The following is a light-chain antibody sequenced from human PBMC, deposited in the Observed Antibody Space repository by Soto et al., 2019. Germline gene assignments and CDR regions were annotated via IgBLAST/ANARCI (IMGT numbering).Light chain of an antibody. CDR2: GTS. Sequence: VLTQSPGTLSLSPGERATLSCRASQSVSSSYLAWYQQKPGQAPRFLIYGTSNRATGIPARFSGSGSGTDFTLTISSLEPEDFAVYYCQQRSNWRTFGQGTKVDI. V-gene: IGKV3D-20*02. CDR1: QSVSSSY. J-gene: IGKJ1*01. CDR3: QQRSNWRT.